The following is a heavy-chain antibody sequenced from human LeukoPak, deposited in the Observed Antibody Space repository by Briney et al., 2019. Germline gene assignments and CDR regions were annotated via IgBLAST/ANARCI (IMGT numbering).Heavy chain of an antibody. CDR3: ARPRRDGYNSPKFDP. CDR1: GYTFTSYD. J-gene: IGHJ5*02. V-gene: IGHV1-8*01. CDR2: MNPNSGNT. Sequence: ASVKVSCKASGYTFTSYDINWVRQATGQGLEWMGWMNPNSGNTGYAQKFQGRVTMTRNTSISTAYMELSNLRSEDTAVYYCARPRRDGYNSPKFDPWGQGTLVTVSS. D-gene: IGHD5-24*01.